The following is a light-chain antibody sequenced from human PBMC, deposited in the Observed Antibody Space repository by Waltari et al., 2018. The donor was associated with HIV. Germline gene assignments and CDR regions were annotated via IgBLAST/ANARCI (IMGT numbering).Light chain of an antibody. CDR3: SAWDDNVNAL. J-gene: IGLJ2*01. CDR1: RSNLGRNN. CDR2: SNN. Sequence: QPVLTQPPSASGTPGQRATISCSGSRSNLGRNNVNWYQQLPGTAPKLVIYSNNQRPSGVPDRFSGSKSGTSASLAISGLQSEDEADYYCSAWDDNVNALFGGGTRLTVV. V-gene: IGLV1-44*01.